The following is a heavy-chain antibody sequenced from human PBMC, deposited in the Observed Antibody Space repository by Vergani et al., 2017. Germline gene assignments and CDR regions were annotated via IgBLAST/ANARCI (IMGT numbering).Heavy chain of an antibody. J-gene: IGHJ4*02. CDR3: AAVMRDYTRNGVDY. Sequence: QMQLVQSGPGVKQPGTSVKVSCKASGFTFTSSAMQWVRQARGQRLEWVGWIVVGSGNTNYAQKFQERFTITRDMSTSTAYMELSSLRSEDTAVYYCAAVMRDYTRNGVDYWGQGTLVTVSS. CDR1: GFTFTSSA. V-gene: IGHV1-58*02. CDR2: IVVGSGNT. D-gene: IGHD4-11*01.